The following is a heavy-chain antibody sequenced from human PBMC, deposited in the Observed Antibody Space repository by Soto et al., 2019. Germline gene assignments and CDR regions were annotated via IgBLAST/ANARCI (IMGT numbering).Heavy chain of an antibody. V-gene: IGHV1-24*01. CDR2: FDPEDGET. CDR1: GYTLTELS. D-gene: IGHD1-26*01. J-gene: IGHJ5*02. CDR3: ATGSGSYFLDGFDP. Sequence: QVQLVQSGAEVKKPGASVKVSCKVSGYTLTELSIHWVRQAPGKGLEWMGGFDPEDGETVYAQKFQGRVTMTEDTSTDTAYMERSSRGSDATAVFYCATGSGSYFLDGFDPWGQGTLVTVSS.